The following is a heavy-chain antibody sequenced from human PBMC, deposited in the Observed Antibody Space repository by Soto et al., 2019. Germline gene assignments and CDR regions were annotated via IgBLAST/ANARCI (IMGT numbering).Heavy chain of an antibody. CDR2: IWYDGSNK. CDR3: ARDRSWLQFLVDY. J-gene: IGHJ4*02. Sequence: QVQLVESGGGVVQPGRSLRLSCAASGFTFSSYGMHWVRQAPGKGLEWVAVIWYDGSNKYYADSVKGRFTISRDNSKNTLYLQMNSLRAEDTAVYYCARDRSWLQFLVDYWGQGTLVTVSS. CDR1: GFTFSSYG. D-gene: IGHD5-12*01. V-gene: IGHV3-33*01.